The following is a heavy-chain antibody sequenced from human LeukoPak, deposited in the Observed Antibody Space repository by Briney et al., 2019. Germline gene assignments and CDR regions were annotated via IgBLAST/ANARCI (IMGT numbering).Heavy chain of an antibody. Sequence: GASVKVSCKASGYTFTGYYMHWVRQAPGQGLEWMGWINPNSGGTNYAQKFQGRVTMTRNTSISTAYMELSSLRSEDTAVYYCARTTVTTFYYYMDVWGKGTTVTISS. V-gene: IGHV1-2*02. CDR1: GYTFTGYY. CDR2: INPNSGGT. J-gene: IGHJ6*03. D-gene: IGHD4-17*01. CDR3: ARTTVTTFYYYMDV.